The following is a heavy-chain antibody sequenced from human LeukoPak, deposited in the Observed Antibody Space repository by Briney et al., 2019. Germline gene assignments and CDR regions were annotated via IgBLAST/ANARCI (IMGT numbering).Heavy chain of an antibody. Sequence: ASVKVSCKASGYTFTSYDINWVRQATGQGLEWMGWISAYNGNTNYAQKLQGRVTMTTDTSTSTAYMELRSLRSDDTAVYYCARGLYAGKQQTRYYYYGMDVWGQGTTVTVSS. CDR1: GYTFTSYD. V-gene: IGHV1-18*01. CDR3: ARGLYAGKQQTRYYYYGMDV. CDR2: ISAYNGNT. D-gene: IGHD6-13*01. J-gene: IGHJ6*02.